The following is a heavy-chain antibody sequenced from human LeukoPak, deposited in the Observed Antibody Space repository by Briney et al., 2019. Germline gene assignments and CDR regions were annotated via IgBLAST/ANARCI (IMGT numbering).Heavy chain of an antibody. J-gene: IGHJ4*02. D-gene: IGHD3-22*01. V-gene: IGHV1-69*06. Sequence: SVKVSCKASGGTFSSYAISWVRQAPGQGLEWMGGIIPIFGTANYAQKFQGRVTMTEDTSTDTAYMELSSLRSEDTAVYYCATARYDSSVIDYWGQGTLVTVSS. CDR1: GGTFSSYA. CDR3: ATARYDSSVIDY. CDR2: IIPIFGTA.